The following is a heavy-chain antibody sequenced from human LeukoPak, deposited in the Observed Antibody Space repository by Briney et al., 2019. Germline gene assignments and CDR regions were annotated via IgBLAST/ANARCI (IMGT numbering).Heavy chain of an antibody. V-gene: IGHV4-34*01. Sequence: SETLSLTCAVYGGSFSGYYWSWIRQPPGKGLEWIGEINHSGSTNYNPPLKSRVTISVDRSKNQFSLKLSSVTAADTAVYYCARGGLRYFDWSSSHFDYWGQGTLVTVSS. D-gene: IGHD3-9*01. CDR1: GGSFSGYY. CDR3: ARGGLRYFDWSSSHFDY. CDR2: INHSGST. J-gene: IGHJ4*02.